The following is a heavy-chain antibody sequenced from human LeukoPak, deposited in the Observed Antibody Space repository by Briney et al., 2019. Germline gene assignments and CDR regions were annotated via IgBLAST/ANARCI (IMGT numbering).Heavy chain of an antibody. CDR3: ARESLSPGGYDLGFHLGRGYSYGSGWSYYGMDV. CDR1: GFTFSSYW. J-gene: IGHJ6*02. Sequence: GGSLRLSCAASGFTFSSYWMSWVRQAPGKELEWVANIKQDGSEKYYVDSVKGRFTISRDNAKNSLYLQMNSLRAEDTAVYYCARESLSPGGYDLGFHLGRGYSYGSGWSYYGMDVWGQGTTVTVSS. CDR2: IKQDGSEK. V-gene: IGHV3-7*03. D-gene: IGHD5-18*01.